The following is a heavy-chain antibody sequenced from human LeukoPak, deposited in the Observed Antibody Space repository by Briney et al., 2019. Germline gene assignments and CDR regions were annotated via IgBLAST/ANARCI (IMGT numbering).Heavy chain of an antibody. Sequence: SVTVSCKASGDTFSSYAISWVRQAPGQGLEWMGRIIPMLGTLNYAQKFQGRVTITADKSTTTIYMELSSLRSEDTAVYYCARDNSKYEHDHWGQGTLVSVS. CDR3: ARDNSKYEHDH. CDR2: IIPMLGTL. D-gene: IGHD2/OR15-2a*01. CDR1: GDTFSSYA. J-gene: IGHJ4*02. V-gene: IGHV1-69*04.